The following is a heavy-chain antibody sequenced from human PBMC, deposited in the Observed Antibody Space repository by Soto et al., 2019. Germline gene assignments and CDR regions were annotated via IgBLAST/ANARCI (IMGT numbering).Heavy chain of an antibody. Sequence: QVQLVQSGAEVKKPGSSVKVSCKASGGTFSSYAISWVRQAPGQGLEWMGGIIPIFGTANYAQKFQGRVTITADKSTSTDYMELSSLRSEDTAVYYCARDQARVHHITYYYGMDVWGQGTTVTVSS. CDR2: IIPIFGTA. CDR3: ARDQARVHHITYYYGMDV. J-gene: IGHJ6*02. V-gene: IGHV1-69*06. D-gene: IGHD1-1*01. CDR1: GGTFSSYA.